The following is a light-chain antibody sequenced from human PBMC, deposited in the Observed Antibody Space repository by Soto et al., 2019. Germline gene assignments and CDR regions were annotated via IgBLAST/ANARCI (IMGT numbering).Light chain of an antibody. CDR1: QSVSSN. Sequence: EIVLTQSPATLSLSPGERATLSCRASQSVSSNLAWYQQQIPGQAPRLLIYDTSNRATGVPARFSGSGSGTTFTLTISSLEPEDFAFYYCHQRNTFGQGTKLEIK. V-gene: IGKV3-11*01. CDR2: DTS. J-gene: IGKJ2*01. CDR3: HQRNT.